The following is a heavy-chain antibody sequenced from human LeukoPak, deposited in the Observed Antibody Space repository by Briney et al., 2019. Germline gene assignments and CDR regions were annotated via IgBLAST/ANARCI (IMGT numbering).Heavy chain of an antibody. J-gene: IGHJ6*03. D-gene: IGHD2-2*01. CDR2: INHSGST. V-gene: IGHV4-34*01. CDR1: GGSFSGYY. Sequence: PSETLSLTCAVYGGSFSGYYWSWIRQPPGKGLEWIGEINHSGSTDYNPSLKSRVTISVDTSKDQFSLKLNSVTAADTAVYYCARESPASTSRLMDVWGKGTTVTVSS. CDR3: ARESPASTSRLMDV.